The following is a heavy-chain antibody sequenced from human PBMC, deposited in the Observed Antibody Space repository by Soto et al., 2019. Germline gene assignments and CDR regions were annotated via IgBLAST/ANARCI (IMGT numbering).Heavy chain of an antibody. D-gene: IGHD3-9*01. V-gene: IGHV3-21*01. J-gene: IGHJ4*02. CDR1: GFTLNMYS. CDR2: IGSNTNYK. CDR3: ARNGPAKGGMTGYYPDY. Sequence: GSLRLSCAASGFTLNMYSMDWLRQAPGKGLEWVSSIGSNTNYKYYADSVRGRFTISRDNAKNSVFLQMDSLRVEDTAVYYCARNGPAKGGMTGYYPDYWGQGSMVTVSS.